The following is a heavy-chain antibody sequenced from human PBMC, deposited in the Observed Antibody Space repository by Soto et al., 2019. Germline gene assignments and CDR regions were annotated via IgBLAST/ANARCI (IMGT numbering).Heavy chain of an antibody. J-gene: IGHJ6*02. Sequence: GVPLRLSWAASGFTFSGYDMHWVRKATGKGLEWVSAIGTAGDTYYPGSVEGRFTISRENAKNSLYLQMNSLRAEDTAVYYCARGGKAMPGYYYYGMDVWGQGTTVTVSS. CDR1: GFTFSGYD. CDR3: ARGGKAMPGYYYYGMDV. V-gene: IGHV3-13*01. D-gene: IGHD2-2*01. CDR2: IGTAGDT.